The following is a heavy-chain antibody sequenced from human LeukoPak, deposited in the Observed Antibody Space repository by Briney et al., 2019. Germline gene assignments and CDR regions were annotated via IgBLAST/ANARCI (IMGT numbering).Heavy chain of an antibody. CDR1: GYTFTSYA. CDR2: INTYTGNP. J-gene: IGHJ4*02. CDR3: ARWDYDSSGYALYYFDY. Sequence: ASVKVSCKASGYTFTSYAMNWVRQAPGQGLEWMGWINTYTGNPTYAQGFTGRFVFSLDTSVSTAYLQISSLKAEDTAVYYCARWDYDSSGYALYYFDYWGQGTLVAVSS. D-gene: IGHD3-22*01. V-gene: IGHV7-4-1*02.